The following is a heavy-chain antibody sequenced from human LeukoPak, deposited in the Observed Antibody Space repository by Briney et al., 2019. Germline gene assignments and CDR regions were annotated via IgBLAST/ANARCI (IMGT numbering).Heavy chain of an antibody. V-gene: IGHV3-21*01. CDR1: GFTFSSYS. J-gene: IGHJ4*02. CDR3: ASADFYGSGSDYCDY. Sequence: GGSLRLSCAASGFTFSSYSMNWVRQAPGKGLEWVSSISSSSSYIYYADSVKGRFTISRDNAKNSLYLQMNSLRAEDTAVYYCASADFYGSGSDYCDYWGQGTLVTVSS. D-gene: IGHD3-10*01. CDR2: ISSSSSYI.